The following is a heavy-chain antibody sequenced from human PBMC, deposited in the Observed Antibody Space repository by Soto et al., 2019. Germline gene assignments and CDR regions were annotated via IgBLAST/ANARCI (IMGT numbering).Heavy chain of an antibody. D-gene: IGHD1-7*01. Sequence: GGSLRLSCAASGFTFSSYAMSWVRQAPGKGLEWVSAISGSGGSTYYADSVKGRFTISRDNSKNTLYLQMNSLRAEDTAVYYCAKGTNWNYEYYYYYMDVWGKGTTVTVSS. V-gene: IGHV3-23*01. CDR3: AKGTNWNYEYYYYYMDV. CDR1: GFTFSSYA. J-gene: IGHJ6*03. CDR2: ISGSGGST.